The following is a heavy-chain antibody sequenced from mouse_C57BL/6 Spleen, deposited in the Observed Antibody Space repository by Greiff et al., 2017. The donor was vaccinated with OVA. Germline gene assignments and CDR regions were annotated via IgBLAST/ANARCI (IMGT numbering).Heavy chain of an antibody. CDR2: IYPGSGST. Sequence: QVHVKQSGAELVKPGASVKMSCKASGYTFTSYWITWVKQRPGQGLEWIGDIYPGSGSTNYNEKFKSKATLTVDTSSSTAYMQLSSLTSADSAVYYCARSSYSNYVDYWGQGTSVTVSS. V-gene: IGHV1-55*01. J-gene: IGHJ4*01. CDR1: GYTFTSYW. D-gene: IGHD2-5*01. CDR3: ARSSYSNYVDY.